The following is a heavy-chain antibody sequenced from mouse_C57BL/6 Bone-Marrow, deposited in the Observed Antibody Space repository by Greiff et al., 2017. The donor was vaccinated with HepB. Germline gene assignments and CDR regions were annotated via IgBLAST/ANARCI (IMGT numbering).Heavy chain of an antibody. CDR2: IYPGDGDT. Sequence: QVQLQQSGPELVKPGASVKISCKASGYAFSSSWMNWVKQRPGKGLEWIGRIYPGDGDTNYNEKFKSKATLTVDKSSSTAYMQLSSLTSEDSAVYYCARYPPYDPWFAYWGQGTLVTVSA. V-gene: IGHV1-82*01. D-gene: IGHD2-3*01. J-gene: IGHJ3*01. CDR3: ARYPPYDPWFAY. CDR1: GYAFSSSW.